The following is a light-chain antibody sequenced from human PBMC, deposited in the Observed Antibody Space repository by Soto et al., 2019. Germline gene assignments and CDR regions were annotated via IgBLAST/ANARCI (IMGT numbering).Light chain of an antibody. CDR2: GAS. V-gene: IGKV3D-15*01. CDR1: QPLNNN. J-gene: IGKJ5*01. CDR3: QQYNNWPPIT. Sequence: EIVMTQSPATLSVSPGDRATLSWIAGQPLNNNVAWYQHKPGQAPRLLIYGASTRATGIPARFSGSGSGTEFTLTISSLQSEDFAVYYCQQYNNWPPITFGQGTRLEIK.